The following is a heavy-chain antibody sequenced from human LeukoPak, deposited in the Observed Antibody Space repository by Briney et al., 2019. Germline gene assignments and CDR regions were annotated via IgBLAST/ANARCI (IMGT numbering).Heavy chain of an antibody. CDR2: ITTSGTST. CDR1: GFIFNNYA. V-gene: IGHV3-23*01. Sequence: QTGGSLRLSCAASGFIFNNYAMSWVRQAPGKGLEWVSDITTSGTSTYYADSVKGRFTVSRDNSKNTLYLQLNSLRAEDTAVYHCAKDSSSNWYDYWGQGTLVTVSS. J-gene: IGHJ5*01. CDR3: AKDSSSNWYDY. D-gene: IGHD6-13*01.